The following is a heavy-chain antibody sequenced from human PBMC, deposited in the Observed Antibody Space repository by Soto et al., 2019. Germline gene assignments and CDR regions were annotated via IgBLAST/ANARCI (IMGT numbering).Heavy chain of an antibody. CDR2: IWYDGSNK. D-gene: IGHD6-13*01. J-gene: IGHJ6*02. CDR3: ARDSSSWYGDYYYGMDV. V-gene: IGHV3-33*01. CDR1: GFTFSSYC. Sequence: GGSLRLSCAASGFTFSSYCMHWVRQAPGKGLEWVAVIWYDGSNKYYADSVKGRFTISRDNSKNTLYLQMNSLRAEDTAVYYCARDSSSWYGDYYYGMDVWGQGTTVTVSS.